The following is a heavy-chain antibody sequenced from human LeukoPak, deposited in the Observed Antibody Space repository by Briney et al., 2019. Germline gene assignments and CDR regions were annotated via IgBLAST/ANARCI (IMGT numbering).Heavy chain of an antibody. V-gene: IGHV3-53*05. Sequence: PGGSLRLSCAASGFTVSSNYMSWVRQAPGKGLEWVSTLYSGGNRYYADSVKGRFTISRDNSKNTLYLQMNSLRAEDTAVYYCARVLGGYCSSTSCYEAWFDPWGQGTLVTVSS. CDR3: ARVLGGYCSSTSCYEAWFDP. D-gene: IGHD2-2*01. J-gene: IGHJ5*02. CDR2: LYSGGNR. CDR1: GFTVSSNY.